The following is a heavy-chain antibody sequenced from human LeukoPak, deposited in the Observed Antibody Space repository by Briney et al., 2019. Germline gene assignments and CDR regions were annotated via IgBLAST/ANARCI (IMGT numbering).Heavy chain of an antibody. V-gene: IGHV3-33*01. Sequence: GGSLRLSCAASGFTFSSYGMHWVRQAPGKGLERVAVIWYDGSNKFYADSVKGRFTISRDNSKNTLYLQMNSLRAEDTAVYYCARDRAAADLDYWGQGTLVTVSS. D-gene: IGHD6-13*01. J-gene: IGHJ4*02. CDR3: ARDRAAADLDY. CDR1: GFTFSSYG. CDR2: IWYDGSNK.